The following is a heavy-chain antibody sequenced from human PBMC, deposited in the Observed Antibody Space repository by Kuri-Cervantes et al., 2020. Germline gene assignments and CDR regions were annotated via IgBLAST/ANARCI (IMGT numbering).Heavy chain of an antibody. CDR2: ISDNGYDT. V-gene: IGHV3-23*01. Sequence: GESLKISCTTSGFTFSSYAMTWVRQAPGKGLEWVSIISDNGYDTFYTDSVKGRFTISRDNSKNTVYLQMNSLRVEDTAVYYCAKEAHSSGYLGFWGQGTLVTVSS. J-gene: IGHJ4*02. CDR3: AKEAHSSGYLGF. CDR1: GFTFSSYA. D-gene: IGHD3-22*01.